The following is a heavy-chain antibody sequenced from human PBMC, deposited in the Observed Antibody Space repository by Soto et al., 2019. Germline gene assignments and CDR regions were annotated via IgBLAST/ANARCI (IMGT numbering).Heavy chain of an antibody. CDR2: IWHDSSNK. CDR3: AKKSSGNSYFYFDY. J-gene: IGHJ4*02. D-gene: IGHD3-22*01. V-gene: IGHV3-33*06. Sequence: GALRLSCAASGFTFRTYGMHWVRLAPGKGLEWVAVIWHDSSNKYYGDSVKGRFTISRDNSKNTLFLQMNSLRAEDTAVYYCAKKSSGNSYFYFDYWGQGALVTVSS. CDR1: GFTFRTYG.